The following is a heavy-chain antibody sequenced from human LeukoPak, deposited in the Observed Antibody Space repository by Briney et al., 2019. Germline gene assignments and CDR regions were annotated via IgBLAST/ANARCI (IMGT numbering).Heavy chain of an antibody. CDR1: GLIFSNYG. CDR2: ISYDGSNK. Sequence: GGSLRLSCEASGLIFSNYGMHWVRQAPGKGLEWVAVISYDGSNKYHADSVKGRFTISRDNSKNTLYLQMNSLRAEDTAVYYCARARDGYGTGMNYWGQGTLVTVSS. V-gene: IGHV3-30*03. J-gene: IGHJ4*02. D-gene: IGHD5-24*01. CDR3: ARARDGYGTGMNY.